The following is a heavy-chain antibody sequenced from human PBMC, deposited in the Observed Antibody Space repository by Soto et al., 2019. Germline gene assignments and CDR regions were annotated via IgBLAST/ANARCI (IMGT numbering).Heavy chain of an antibody. CDR3: VRRVSGNYDY. V-gene: IGHV3-64*01. Sequence: ESGGGMVQPGGSLRLSCVASGFTFSSYDMHWVRQAPGKGLEYVSSISSNGGTTYYGNSGKGRFTISRDNSKNTLYLQMGSLRAEDMAVYYCVRRVSGNYDYWGQGTLVTVSS. CDR2: ISSNGGTT. CDR1: GFTFSSYD. J-gene: IGHJ4*02. D-gene: IGHD1-7*01.